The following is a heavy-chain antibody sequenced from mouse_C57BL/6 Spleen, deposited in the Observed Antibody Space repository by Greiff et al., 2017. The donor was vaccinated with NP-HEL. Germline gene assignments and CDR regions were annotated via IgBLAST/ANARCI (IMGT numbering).Heavy chain of an antibody. CDR3: ARDRGYYHYWYFDV. CDR2: ISDGGSYT. CDR1: GFTFSSYA. V-gene: IGHV5-4*01. Sequence: EVKLMESGGGLVKPGGSLKLSCAASGFTFSSYAMSWVRQTPEKRLEWVATISDGGSYTYYPDNVKGRFTISRDNAKNNLYLQMSHLKSEDTAMYYFARDRGYYHYWYFDVWGTGTTVTVSS. J-gene: IGHJ1*03. D-gene: IGHD2-3*01.